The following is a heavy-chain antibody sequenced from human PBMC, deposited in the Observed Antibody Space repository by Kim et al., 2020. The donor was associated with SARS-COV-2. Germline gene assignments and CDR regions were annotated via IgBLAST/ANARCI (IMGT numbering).Heavy chain of an antibody. Sequence: SETLSLTCTVSGGSISSSSYYWGWIRQPPGKGLEWIGSIYYSGSTYYNPSLKSRVTISVDTSKNQFSLKLSSVTAADTAVYYCARLGGSGSYPLDYWGQG. V-gene: IGHV4-39*01. CDR2: IYYSGST. CDR3: ARLGGSGSYPLDY. CDR1: GGSISSSSYY. J-gene: IGHJ4*02. D-gene: IGHD3-10*01.